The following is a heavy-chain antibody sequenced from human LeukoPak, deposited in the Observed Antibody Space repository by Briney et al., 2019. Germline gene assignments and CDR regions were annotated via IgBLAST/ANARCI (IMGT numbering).Heavy chain of an antibody. J-gene: IGHJ4*02. V-gene: IGHV4-39*07. D-gene: IGHD1-7*01. CDR2: FFYSVNT. CDR1: GVSITSSDYY. Sequence: NPSETLSLTCTVPGVSITSSDYYWAWIRQPPGKGLEWIGSFFYSVNTYYNPSLKSRVTISVDTSNNQLSLKLSYVTAADTAVYYCARGRNWKYLSHFDYWGQGTLVTVSS. CDR3: ARGRNWKYLSHFDY.